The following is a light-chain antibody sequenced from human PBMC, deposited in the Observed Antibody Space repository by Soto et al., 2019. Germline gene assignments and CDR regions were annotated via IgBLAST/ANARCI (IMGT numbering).Light chain of an antibody. CDR2: DVN. CDR1: SSDIGGYAY. V-gene: IGLV2-14*03. CDR3: TSYTSSSTFYV. Sequence: QSALTQPASVSGSPGQSITISCTRASSDIGGYAYVSWYQQHPGRAPKLMIYDVNYRPSGVSNRFSGSESGNTASLTISGRQTEAEADFYCTSYTSSSTFYVFGAGTKVTVL. J-gene: IGLJ1*01.